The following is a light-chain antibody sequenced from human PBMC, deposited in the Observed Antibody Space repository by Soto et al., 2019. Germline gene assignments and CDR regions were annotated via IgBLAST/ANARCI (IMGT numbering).Light chain of an antibody. J-gene: IGKJ4*01. CDR3: QHNYNRPCT. Sequence: DIQMTQSPSSLSASVGDRVTITCRASQNINTYLNWYHDKPGKAPKLLIYAASNLQAGVPSRFSGSGSGTDFTLTISSLQPEDVATYYCQHNYNRPCTFGRGTTVDFK. CDR2: AAS. V-gene: IGKV1-39*01. CDR1: QNINTY.